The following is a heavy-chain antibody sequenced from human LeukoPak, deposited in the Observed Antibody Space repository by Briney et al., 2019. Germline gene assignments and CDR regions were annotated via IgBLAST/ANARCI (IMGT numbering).Heavy chain of an antibody. D-gene: IGHD1-26*01. Sequence: GRSLRLSCAASGFSFGDYAMHWVRQAPGKGLEWVAGVNWNSAYIGYGDSMKGRVTIYRDNAKKSLYLQMNGLRAEDTALYYCAKDRADSGSYSYFDYWGQGTLVTVSS. J-gene: IGHJ4*02. CDR1: GFSFGDYA. CDR2: VNWNSAYI. V-gene: IGHV3-9*01. CDR3: AKDRADSGSYSYFDY.